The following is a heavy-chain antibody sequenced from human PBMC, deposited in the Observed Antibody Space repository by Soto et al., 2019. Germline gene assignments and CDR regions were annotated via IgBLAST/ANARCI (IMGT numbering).Heavy chain of an antibody. Sequence: PGGTLRLSCVPSGFAFGDSSMNRIRQSPGKRLESLSYIDNVAVTIFSADSESRRFTVTRDTAKYSLFLQMTALRAEDSAMYFCATVAFGYHSHSPYWGRGALVTVSS. V-gene: IGHV3-11*01. CDR2: IDNVAVTI. D-gene: IGHD6-25*01. CDR3: ATVAFGYHSHSPY. CDR1: GFAFGDSS. J-gene: IGHJ4*02.